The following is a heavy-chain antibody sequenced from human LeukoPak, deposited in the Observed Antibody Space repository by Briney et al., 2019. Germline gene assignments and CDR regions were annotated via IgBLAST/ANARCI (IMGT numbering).Heavy chain of an antibody. J-gene: IGHJ3*02. CDR3: AREDCSGGSRYNAFDI. V-gene: IGHV4-59*01. Sequence: SETLSLTCTVSGGSISSYYWSWIRQPPGKGLEWIAYHYYTGSTNYNPSLKSRVTISVDTSKNQFSLGLSSVTAADTAVYYCAREDCSGGSRYNAFDIWGQGTMVTVSS. CDR1: GGSISSYY. D-gene: IGHD2-15*01. CDR2: HYYTGST.